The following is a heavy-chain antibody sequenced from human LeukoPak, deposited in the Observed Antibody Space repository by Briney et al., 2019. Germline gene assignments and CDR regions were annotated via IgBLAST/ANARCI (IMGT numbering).Heavy chain of an antibody. CDR2: INHSGGT. J-gene: IGHJ3*02. CDR1: GGSFRGYY. V-gene: IGHV4-34*01. D-gene: IGHD5-24*01. CDR3: AYKDGYNYLDI. Sequence: SETLSLTCAVYGGSFRGYYWSWIRQPPGKGLEWIGEINHSGGTNYNPSLKSRVTISVDTSKNQFSLKLSSVTAADTAVYYCAYKDGYNYLDIWGQGTMVTVSS.